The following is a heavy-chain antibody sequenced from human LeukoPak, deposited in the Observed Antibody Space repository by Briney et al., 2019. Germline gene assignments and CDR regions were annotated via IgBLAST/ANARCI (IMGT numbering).Heavy chain of an antibody. V-gene: IGHV1-8*01. CDR3: ARGRPGLASAGIYDF. CDR1: GYTFTSSD. J-gene: IGHJ4*02. CDR2: MNPNTDKT. D-gene: IGHD6-13*01. Sequence: ASVKVSCKASGYTFTSSDINWVRQATGQGLEWMGWMNPNTDKTGYARNFQGRVTMTKNISISTAYIEVSSLTYEDTAIYYCARGRPGLASAGIYDFWGQGTLITVSS.